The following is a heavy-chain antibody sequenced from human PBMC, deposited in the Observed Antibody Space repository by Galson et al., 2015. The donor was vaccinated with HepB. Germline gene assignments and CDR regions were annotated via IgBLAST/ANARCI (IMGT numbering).Heavy chain of an antibody. CDR2: ISYDAKDA. V-gene: IGHV3-48*01. CDR3: ARDSRYCTSINCRGDAFDI. D-gene: IGHD2-2*01. J-gene: IGHJ3*02. Sequence: SLRLSCAASGLTFNAYSMNWVRQAPGKGLEWASYISYDAKDAYYAESVKARFTIARDNAKNSIYLQMNSLRAEDTAVYYCARDSRYCTSINCRGDAFDIWGQGTMVTVSS. CDR1: GLTFNAYS.